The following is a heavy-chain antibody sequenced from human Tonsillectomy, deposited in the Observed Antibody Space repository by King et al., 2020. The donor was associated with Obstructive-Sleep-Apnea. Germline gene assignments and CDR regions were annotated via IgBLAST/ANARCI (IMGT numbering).Heavy chain of an antibody. Sequence: QLVQSGSELKKPGASVKVSCKASGYTFTSYAMNWVRQAPGQGLEWMGWINTNTGNPTYAQGFTGRFVFSLNTSVSTAYLQISSLKAEDTAVYYCARDGPLYCSGGSCYGWFDPWGQGTLVTVSS. CDR2: INTNTGNP. CDR3: ARDGPLYCSGGSCYGWFDP. D-gene: IGHD2-15*01. V-gene: IGHV7-4-1*02. J-gene: IGHJ5*02. CDR1: GYTFTSYA.